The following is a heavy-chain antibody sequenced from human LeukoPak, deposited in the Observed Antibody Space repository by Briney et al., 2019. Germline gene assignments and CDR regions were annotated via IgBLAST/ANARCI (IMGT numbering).Heavy chain of an antibody. CDR3: ASPIFGVIIMIGGVDY. CDR1: GFTVRNYA. Sequence: GRSLRLSCAASGFTVRNYAMSWVSQAPGKGLEWVSAISDSGGNTYYAESVKGRFTISRDNSKHTLYLQMNSLRAEDTAVYYCASPIFGVIIMIGGVDYWGQGTLVTVSS. CDR2: ISDSGGNT. D-gene: IGHD3-3*01. J-gene: IGHJ4*02. V-gene: IGHV3-23*01.